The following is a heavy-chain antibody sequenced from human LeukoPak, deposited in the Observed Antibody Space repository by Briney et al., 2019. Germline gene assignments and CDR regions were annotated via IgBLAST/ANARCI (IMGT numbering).Heavy chain of an antibody. CDR3: ARDADYGGSPDAFDV. D-gene: IGHD4-23*01. CDR1: GFTVSSNH. J-gene: IGHJ3*01. Sequence: GGSLRLSCAASGFTVSSNHMSWVRQAPGKGLKWVSIIYSGGTTYYADSVKGRFTIPRDNSKNTLYLQMNTLRAEDTAVYYCARDADYGGSPDAFDVWGRGTIVTVSS. V-gene: IGHV3-53*01. CDR2: IYSGGTT.